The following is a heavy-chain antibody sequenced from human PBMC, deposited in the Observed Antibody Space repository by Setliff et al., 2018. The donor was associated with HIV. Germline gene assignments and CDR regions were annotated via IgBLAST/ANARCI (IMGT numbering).Heavy chain of an antibody. V-gene: IGHV4-59*02. CDR1: GASVNSHY. CDR3: ASAGPYCGDDCPYNWLTP. CDR2: LYYSGNT. Sequence: PSETLSLTCTVSGASVNSHYWAWIRQPPGKGLEWIGSLYYSGNTNYNPSLKSRVTISADTSKNQFSLKLRSVTAADTAVYYCASAGPYCGDDCPYNWLTPWGQGTLVTVSS. J-gene: IGHJ5*02. D-gene: IGHD2-21*02.